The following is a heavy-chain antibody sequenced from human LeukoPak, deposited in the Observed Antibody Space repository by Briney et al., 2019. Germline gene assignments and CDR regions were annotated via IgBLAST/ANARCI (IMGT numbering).Heavy chain of an antibody. J-gene: IGHJ4*02. D-gene: IGHD5-18*01. V-gene: IGHV3-30*04. CDR1: GFTFSNYA. Sequence: GGSLRLSCAASGFTFSNYAMHWVRQAPGKGLEWVAVISYDGSNKYYADSVKGRFTISRDNSKNTVYLQMNSLRAEDTAVYYCARGRGNNYGERDYWGQGTLVTVSS. CDR2: ISYDGSNK. CDR3: ARGRGNNYGERDY.